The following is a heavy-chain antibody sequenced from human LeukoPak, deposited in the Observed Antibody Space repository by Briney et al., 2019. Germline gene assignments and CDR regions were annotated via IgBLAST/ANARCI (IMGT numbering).Heavy chain of an antibody. D-gene: IGHD3-22*01. Sequence: GGSLRLSCAASGFTFSSFGMSWVRQAPGKGLEWVSVIYSGGSTYYADSVKGRFTISRDNSKNTLYLQMNSLRAEDAAVYYCARAPNYYDSSGYYDYWGQGTLVTVSS. CDR2: IYSGGST. CDR1: GFTFSSFG. V-gene: IGHV3-66*01. J-gene: IGHJ4*02. CDR3: ARAPNYYDSSGYYDY.